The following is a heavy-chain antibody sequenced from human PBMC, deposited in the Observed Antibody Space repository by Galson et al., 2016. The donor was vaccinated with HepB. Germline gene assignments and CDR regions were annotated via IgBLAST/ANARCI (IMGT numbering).Heavy chain of an antibody. D-gene: IGHD2-15*01. CDR2: IFTNGST. CDR3: ARDSADAGFFDY. J-gene: IGHJ4*02. Sequence: SLRLPCAASGFVVSSNYMNWVRQAPGEGLQWVSLIFTNGSTYYADSVKGRFTISRDTSKNTVYLHMTNLRAEDTAVYYCARDSADAGFFDYWGQGTVVIVSS. V-gene: IGHV3-53*01. CDR1: GFVVSSNY.